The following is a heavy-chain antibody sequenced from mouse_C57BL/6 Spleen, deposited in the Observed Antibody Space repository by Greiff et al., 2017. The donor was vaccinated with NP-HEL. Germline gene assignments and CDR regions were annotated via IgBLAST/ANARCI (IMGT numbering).Heavy chain of an antibody. Sequence: EVKLVESGGGLVQPGGSLKLSCAASGFTFSDYYMYWVRQTPEKRLEWVAYISNGGGSTYYPDTVKGRVTISRDNAKNTLYLQMSRLKSEDTAMYDCARHFYIGGYFDVWGTGTTVTVSS. V-gene: IGHV5-12*01. CDR1: GFTFSDYY. J-gene: IGHJ1*03. CDR2: ISNGGGST. CDR3: ARHFYIGGYFDV. D-gene: IGHD1-3*01.